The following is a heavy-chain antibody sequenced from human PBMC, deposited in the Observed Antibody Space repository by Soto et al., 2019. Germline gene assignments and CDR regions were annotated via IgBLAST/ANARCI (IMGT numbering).Heavy chain of an antibody. J-gene: IGHJ6*02. Sequence: QVQLQQSGPGLVKPSETLSLTCTVSSGPSSSHNWGWIRQPPGRGLEWIGYVYSTGGTSYNPSLKSRVTISADTSTNHISLTLSSVTAADTAVYYCVRQGLGTQHGLVDVWGQGTTVTVSS. V-gene: IGHV4-59*08. CDR2: VYSTGGT. D-gene: IGHD3-10*01. CDR1: SGPSSSHN. CDR3: VRQGLGTQHGLVDV.